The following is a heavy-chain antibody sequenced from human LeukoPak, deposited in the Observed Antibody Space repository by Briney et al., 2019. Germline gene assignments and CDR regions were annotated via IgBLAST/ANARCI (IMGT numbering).Heavy chain of an antibody. V-gene: IGHV3-11*01. D-gene: IGHD3-22*01. CDR2: ISSDGTTI. CDR3: ARDPHYYDSRRARGAFDY. Sequence: GGSLRLSCAASGFTFSDYYMSWILQAPGKGLEWLSYISSDGTTIQYADSVKGRFTISRDNAKNSLYLQMNSLRAEDTAVYYCARDPHYYDSRRARGAFDYWGQGTLVTVSS. CDR1: GFTFSDYY. J-gene: IGHJ4*02.